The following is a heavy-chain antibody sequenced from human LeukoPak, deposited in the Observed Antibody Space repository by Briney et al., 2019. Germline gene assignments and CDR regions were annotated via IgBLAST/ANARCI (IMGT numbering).Heavy chain of an antibody. Sequence: GGSLRLSCAASGFTFSSYSMNWVRQAPGKGLEWVSSISSSSSYIYYADSVKGRLTISRDNAKNSLYLQMNSLRAEDTAVYYCASIDSGYDAFDIWGQGTMVTVSS. CDR1: GFTFSSYS. CDR3: ASIDSGYDAFDI. CDR2: ISSSSSYI. D-gene: IGHD5-12*01. J-gene: IGHJ3*02. V-gene: IGHV3-21*01.